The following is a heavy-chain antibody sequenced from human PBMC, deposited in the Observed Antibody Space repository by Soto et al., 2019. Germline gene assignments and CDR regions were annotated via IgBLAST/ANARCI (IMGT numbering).Heavy chain of an antibody. Sequence: GGSLRLSCAASGFTFSSYPMSWVRQAPGKGLEWVSAISGSGGSTYYADSVKGRFTISRDNSKNTLYLQMNSLRAEDTAVYYCAKDSATIAARPHWFDPWGQGTLVTVSS. CDR1: GFTFSSYP. J-gene: IGHJ5*02. D-gene: IGHD6-6*01. CDR2: ISGSGGST. CDR3: AKDSATIAARPHWFDP. V-gene: IGHV3-23*01.